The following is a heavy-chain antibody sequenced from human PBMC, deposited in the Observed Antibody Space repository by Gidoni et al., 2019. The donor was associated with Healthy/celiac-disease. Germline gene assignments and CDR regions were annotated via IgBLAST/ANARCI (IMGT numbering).Heavy chain of an antibody. D-gene: IGHD3-10*01. CDR3: ARVYGSGSYSGAFDI. CDR2: INHSGST. J-gene: IGHJ3*02. Sequence: QVQLQQWGAGLLKPSETLSLTCAVYGGSFSGYYWSWIRQPPGKGLEWIGEINHSGSTNYNPSLKSRVTISVDTSKNQFSLKLSSVTAADTAVYYCARVYGSGSYSGAFDIWGQGTMVTVSS. V-gene: IGHV4-34*01. CDR1: GGSFSGYY.